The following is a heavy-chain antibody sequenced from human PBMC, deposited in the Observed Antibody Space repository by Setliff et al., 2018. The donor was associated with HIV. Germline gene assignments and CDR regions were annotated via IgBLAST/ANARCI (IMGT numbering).Heavy chain of an antibody. CDR1: GYTFTSYY. D-gene: IGHD6-13*01. J-gene: IGHJ4*02. CDR3: ARDGLYSSSWYWGSWGEQWTNTRLDY. CDR2: INPSGGST. V-gene: IGHV1-46*01. Sequence: ASVKVSCKASGYTFTSYYMHWVRQAPGQGLEWMGIINPSGGSTSYAQKFQGRVTMTTDTSTSTAYMELRSLRSDDTAVYYCARDGLYSSSWYWGSWGEQWTNTRLDYWGQGTLVTVSS.